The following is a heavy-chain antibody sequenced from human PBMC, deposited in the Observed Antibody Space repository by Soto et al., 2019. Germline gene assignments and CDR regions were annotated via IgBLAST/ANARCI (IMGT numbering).Heavy chain of an antibody. D-gene: IGHD4-17*01. Sequence: PSETLSLTCTVSGGSISSYYWSWIRQPPGKELEWIGYIYYSGSTNYNPSLKSRVTISVDTSKSQFSLKLSSVTAADTAVYYCARGPTVVYYYYGMDVWGQRTAVTVSS. J-gene: IGHJ6*02. V-gene: IGHV4-59*01. CDR1: GGSISSYY. CDR2: IYYSGST. CDR3: ARGPTVVYYYYGMDV.